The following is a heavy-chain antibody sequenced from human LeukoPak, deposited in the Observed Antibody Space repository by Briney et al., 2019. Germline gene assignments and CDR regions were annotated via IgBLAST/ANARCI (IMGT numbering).Heavy chain of an antibody. V-gene: IGHV3-30*02. CDR1: GFTFSNYA. CDR2: IRYDGSKK. Sequence: GGSLRLSCAASGFTFSNYAMYWVRQSPGKGLEWVAFIRYDGSKKYYADSVKGRFTISRDNSKNTLYLQMNSLRAEDTAVYYCAKDWALLRNYYYYMDVWAKGTTVTISS. J-gene: IGHJ6*03. CDR3: AKDWALLRNYYYYMDV. D-gene: IGHD3-22*01.